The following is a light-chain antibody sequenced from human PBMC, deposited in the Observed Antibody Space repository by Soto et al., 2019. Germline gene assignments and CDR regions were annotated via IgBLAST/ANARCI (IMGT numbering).Light chain of an antibody. CDR2: GAS. CDR3: QQYGSSPRYT. CDR1: QSVSSSY. V-gene: IGKV3-20*01. J-gene: IGKJ2*01. Sequence: EIVLTQSPGTLSLSPGERATLSCRASQSVSSSYLAWYQQKPGQAPRLLIYGASSRATGIPDRFSGSGSGTDFTLTISRLEPEDFAVYYCQQYGSSPRYTFGQGTNLELK.